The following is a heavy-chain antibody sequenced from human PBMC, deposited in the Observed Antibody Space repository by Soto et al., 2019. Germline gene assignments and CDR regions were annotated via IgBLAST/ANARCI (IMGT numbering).Heavy chain of an antibody. J-gene: IGHJ3*01. CDR3: VKEWHSDGYGAASEV. V-gene: IGHV3-30*18. CDR1: GFTFSDYG. D-gene: IGHD5-18*01. CDR2: ASRDGSTK. Sequence: QVQLVESGGGVVQPGRSLRLSCAASGFTFSDYGMQWVRQAPGKGLEWVAVASRDGSTKFYADSVKGRFTISRDNSKNTPDLQLNSLRPEDTAVYYCVKEWHSDGYGAASEVWGEGTMVTVSS.